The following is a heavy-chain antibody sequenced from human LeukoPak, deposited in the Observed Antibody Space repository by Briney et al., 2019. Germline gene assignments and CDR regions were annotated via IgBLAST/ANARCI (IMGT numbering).Heavy chain of an antibody. Sequence: GGSLRLSFAASGFTVSGNYMSWVRQAPGEGLEWVSVIYSNGNKYYADSVKGRFTISRDNSKNMLYLEMSSLRADDTAMYYCARGGGAYCGSDCYRNFDCWGQGTLVTVSS. V-gene: IGHV3-66*01. CDR3: ARGGGAYCGSDCYRNFDC. CDR2: IYSNGNK. CDR1: GFTVSGNY. J-gene: IGHJ4*02. D-gene: IGHD2-21*02.